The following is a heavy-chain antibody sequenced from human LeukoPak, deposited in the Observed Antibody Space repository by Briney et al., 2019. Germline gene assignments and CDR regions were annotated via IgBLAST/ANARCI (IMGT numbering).Heavy chain of an antibody. CDR3: ARDPFYDFWSGYPVYYYYYYGMDV. J-gene: IGHJ6*02. V-gene: IGHV3-33*01. Sequence: GGSLRVSCAASGFTFSSYGMHWVRQAPGKGLEWVAVIWYDGSNKYYADSVKGRFTISRDNSKNTLYLQMNSLRAEDTAVYYCARDPFYDFWSGYPVYYYYYYGMDVWGQGTTVTVSS. CDR1: GFTFSSYG. D-gene: IGHD3-3*01. CDR2: IWYDGSNK.